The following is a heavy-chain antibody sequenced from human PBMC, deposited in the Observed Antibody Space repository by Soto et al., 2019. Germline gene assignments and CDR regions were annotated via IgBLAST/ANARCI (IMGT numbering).Heavy chain of an antibody. J-gene: IGHJ6*03. V-gene: IGHV3-48*01. D-gene: IGHD6-25*01. Sequence: GGSLRLSCAASGFTFSSYSMNWVRQAPGKGLEWVSYISSSSSTIYYADSVKGRFTISRDNAKNSLYLQMNSLRAEDTAVYYCARETLSGHYYYYYMDVWGKGTTVTVSS. CDR2: ISSSSSTI. CDR3: ARETLSGHYYYYYMDV. CDR1: GFTFSSYS.